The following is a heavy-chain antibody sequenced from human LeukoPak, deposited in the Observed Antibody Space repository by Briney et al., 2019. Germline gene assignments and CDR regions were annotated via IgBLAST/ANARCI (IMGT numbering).Heavy chain of an antibody. CDR3: CRWVYGSRPIDY. D-gene: IGHD3-10*01. CDR2: IKQDGSEK. CDR1: GFTFSSYW. V-gene: IGHV3-7*01. J-gene: IGHJ4*02. Sequence: GGSLRLSCAASGFTFSSYWMSWVRQAPGKGLEWVANIKQDGSEKCYVDSVKGRFTISRDNAKNSLYLQMNSLRAEDTAVYYCCRWVYGSRPIDYWGQGTLVTVSS.